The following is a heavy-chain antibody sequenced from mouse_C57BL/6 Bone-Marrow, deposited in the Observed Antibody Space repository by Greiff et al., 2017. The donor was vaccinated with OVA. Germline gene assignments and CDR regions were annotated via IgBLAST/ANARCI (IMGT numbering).Heavy chain of an antibody. V-gene: IGHV5-4*03. D-gene: IGHD2-1*01. CDR1: GFTFSSYA. CDR2: ISDGGSYT. Sequence: EVKLVESGGGLVKPGGSLKLSCAASGFTFSSYAMSWVRQTPEKRLEWVATISDGGSYTYYPDNVKGRFTISRDNAKNNLYLQMSHLKSEDTAMYYCARRGLTTFDYWGQGTTLTVSS. J-gene: IGHJ2*01. CDR3: ARRGLTTFDY.